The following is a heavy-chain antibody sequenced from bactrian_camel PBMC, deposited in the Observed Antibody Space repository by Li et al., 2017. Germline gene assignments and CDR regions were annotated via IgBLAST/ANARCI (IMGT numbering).Heavy chain of an antibody. D-gene: IGHD8*01. CDR3: ANDANWAWGY. J-gene: IGHJ4*01. CDR2: INGGGGST. V-gene: IGHV3S40*01. CDR1: GFSFGSYA. Sequence: VQLVESGEGLVQPGGSLTLSCVASGFSFGSYAMSWVRQAPGKGLEWVSGINGGGGSTYYADSVKGRFTVSTDNDKNTVNLQMNSLEPEDTAMYYCANDANWAWGYWGQGTQVTVS.